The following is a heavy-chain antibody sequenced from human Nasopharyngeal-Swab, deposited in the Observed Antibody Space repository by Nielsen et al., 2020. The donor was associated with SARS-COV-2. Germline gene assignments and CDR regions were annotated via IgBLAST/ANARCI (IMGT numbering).Heavy chain of an antibody. J-gene: IGHJ4*02. CDR2: IYYTGST. V-gene: IGHV4-39*07. D-gene: IGHD2-8*01. CDR3: ARTDCSTGVCYPDY. CDR1: GGSINSFNFY. Sequence: SETLSLTCTVSGGSINSFNFYWGWIRQPPGKGLEWIGTIYYTGSTYDNPSLRSRVTISVDTSENQFSLKLRSVTAADTAIYYCARTDCSTGVCYPDYWGQGTLVTVSS.